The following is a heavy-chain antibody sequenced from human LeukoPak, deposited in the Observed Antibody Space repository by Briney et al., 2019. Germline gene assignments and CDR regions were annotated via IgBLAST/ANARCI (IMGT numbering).Heavy chain of an antibody. D-gene: IGHD5-12*01. CDR1: GGTFSSYA. V-gene: IGHV1-69*04. CDR2: IIPILGIA. J-gene: IGHJ6*02. CDR3: ASSISYYYGMDV. Sequence: SVKVSCKASGGTFSSYAISWVRQAPGQGLEWMGRIIPILGIANYAQKFQGRVTITADKSTSTAYMELSSLRSEDTAVYYCASSISYYYGMDVWGQGTTVTVPS.